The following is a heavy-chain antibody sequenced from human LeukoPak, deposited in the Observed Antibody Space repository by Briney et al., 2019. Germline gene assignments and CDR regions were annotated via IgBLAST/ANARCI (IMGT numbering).Heavy chain of an antibody. J-gene: IGHJ4*02. CDR3: ARVTGSYSLFDY. Sequence: PSETLSLTCTVSGGSISSYYWSWIRQPPGKGLEWIGYIYYGGSTNYNPSLKSRVTISVDTSKNQFSLKLSSVTAADTAVYYCARVTGSYSLFDYWGQGTLVTVSS. D-gene: IGHD1-26*01. CDR2: IYYGGST. CDR1: GGSISSYY. V-gene: IGHV4-59*01.